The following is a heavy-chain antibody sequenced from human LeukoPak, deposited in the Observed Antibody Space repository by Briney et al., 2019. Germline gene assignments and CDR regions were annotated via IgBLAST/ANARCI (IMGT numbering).Heavy chain of an antibody. Sequence: GGSLRLSCTASGFQFSRNGMHWVRQAPGKGLEWVAFIRYDGTKTFYGDSVRGRFTISRDNSKNTLYLEMNSLRHEDTAMYSCARDFDDVNGNFYYIPDFWGQGTLVTVSS. V-gene: IGHV3-30*02. CDR3: ARDFDDVNGNFYYIPDF. D-gene: IGHD2-8*01. CDR2: IRYDGTKT. J-gene: IGHJ4*02. CDR1: GFQFSRNG.